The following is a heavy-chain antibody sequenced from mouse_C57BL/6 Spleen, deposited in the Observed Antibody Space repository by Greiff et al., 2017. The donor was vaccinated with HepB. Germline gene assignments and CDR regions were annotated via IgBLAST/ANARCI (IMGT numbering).Heavy chain of an antibody. D-gene: IGHD2-4*01. CDR3: ARPYDLAWFAY. J-gene: IGHJ3*01. V-gene: IGHV1-82*01. CDR1: GYAFSSSW. Sequence: VQLQQSGPELVKPGASVKISCKASGYAFSSSWMNWVTQRPGKGLEWIGRIYPGDGDTNYNGKFKGKATLTADKSSSTAYMQLSSLTSEDSAVYFCARPYDLAWFAYWGQGTLVTVSA. CDR2: IYPGDGDT.